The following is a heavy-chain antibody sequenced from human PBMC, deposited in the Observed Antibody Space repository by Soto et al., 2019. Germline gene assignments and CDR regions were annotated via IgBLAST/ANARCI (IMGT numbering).Heavy chain of an antibody. Sequence: EVQLVESGGGLVQPGGSLRLSCAASGFTFSSYWMHWARQAPGKGLVWVSRTNSDGSSTSYADSVKGRFTISRDNAKNTLYLQMNSLRAEDTAVYYCVRTSLVVAAATREDYWGQGTLVTVSS. V-gene: IGHV3-74*01. CDR2: TNSDGSST. CDR3: VRTSLVVAAATREDY. CDR1: GFTFSSYW. J-gene: IGHJ4*02. D-gene: IGHD2-15*01.